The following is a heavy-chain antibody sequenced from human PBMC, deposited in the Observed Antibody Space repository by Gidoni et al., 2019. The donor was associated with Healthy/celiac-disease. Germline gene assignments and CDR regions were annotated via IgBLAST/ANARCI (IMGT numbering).Heavy chain of an antibody. J-gene: IGHJ5*02. CDR3: ARESRNYYDSSGYNPWFDP. CDR1: GYTFTGYY. D-gene: IGHD3-22*01. CDR2: INPNSGGT. V-gene: IGHV1-2*02. Sequence: QVQLVQSGAEVKKPGASVKVSCKASGYTFTGYYMHWVRQAPGQGLEWMGWINPNSGGTNYAQKFQGRVTMTRDTSISTAYMELSRLRSDDTAVYYCARESRNYYDSSGYNPWFDPWGQGTLVTVSS.